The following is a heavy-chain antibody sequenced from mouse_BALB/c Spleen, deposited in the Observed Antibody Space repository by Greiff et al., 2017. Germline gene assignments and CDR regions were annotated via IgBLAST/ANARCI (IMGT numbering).Heavy chain of an antibody. V-gene: IGHV1-14*01. CDR3: AREVVAFRSYYFDY. J-gene: IGHJ2*01. Sequence: EVQLQESGPELVKPGASVKMSCKASGYTFTSYVMHWVKQKPGQGLEWIGYINPYNDGTKYNEKFKGKATLTSDKSSSTAYMELSSLTSEDSAVYYCAREVVAFRSYYFDYWGQGTTLTVSS. CDR2: INPYNDGT. D-gene: IGHD1-1*01. CDR1: GYTFTSYV.